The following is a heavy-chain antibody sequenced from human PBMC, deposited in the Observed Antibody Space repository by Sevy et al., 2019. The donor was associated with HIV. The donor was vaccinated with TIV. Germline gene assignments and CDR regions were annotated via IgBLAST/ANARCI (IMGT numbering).Heavy chain of an antibody. J-gene: IGHJ4*02. Sequence: GGSLRLSCAASGFTFSDHYMDWVRQAPGKGLEWVGRTRNKANSYTTEYAGSVKGRFTISRDDSKNSLYLQMNSLKTEDTAVYYCATSTSRRGEGYWGQGTLVTVSS. D-gene: IGHD2-2*01. CDR1: GFTFSDHY. CDR3: ATSTSRRGEGY. CDR2: TRNKANSYTT. V-gene: IGHV3-72*01.